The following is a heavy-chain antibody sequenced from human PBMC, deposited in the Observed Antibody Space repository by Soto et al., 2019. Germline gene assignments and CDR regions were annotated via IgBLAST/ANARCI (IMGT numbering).Heavy chain of an antibody. J-gene: IGHJ5*02. CDR1: GGSISSYY. CDR3: ATIQGAAAGMGWFDP. V-gene: IGHV4-59*08. CDR2: IYYSGST. D-gene: IGHD6-13*01. Sequence: SETLSLTCTVSGGSISSYYWSWIRQPPGKGLEWIGYIYYSGSTNYNPSLKSRVTISVDTSKNQFSLKLSSVTAADTAVYYCATIQGAAAGMGWFDPWGQGTLVTSPQ.